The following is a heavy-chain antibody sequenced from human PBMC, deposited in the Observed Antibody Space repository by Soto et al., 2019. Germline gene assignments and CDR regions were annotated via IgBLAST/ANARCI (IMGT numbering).Heavy chain of an antibody. CDR2: ISYDGSNK. J-gene: IGHJ6*02. D-gene: IGHD3-3*01. Sequence: GGSLRLSCAASGFTFSRYAMHWVRQAPGKGLEWVAVISYDGSNKYYADSVKGRFTISRDNSKNTLYLKMNSLRAEDTAVYYWXSDLSVIIFGVALYYXXYXXXVXGQGTXVTX. V-gene: IGHV3-30-3*01. CDR1: GFTFSRYA. CDR3: XSDLSVIIFGVALYYXXYXXXV.